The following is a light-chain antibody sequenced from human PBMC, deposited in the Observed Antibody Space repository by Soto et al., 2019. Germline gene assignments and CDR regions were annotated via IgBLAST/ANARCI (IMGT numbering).Light chain of an antibody. CDR1: GSDIGYFNY. V-gene: IGLV2-14*01. CDR2: EVD. J-gene: IGLJ1*01. Sequence: QSVLTQPASVSGSPGQSITISCTGTGSDIGYFNYVSWYQQQPGTAPKLMIYEVDNRPSGVSIRFSGSKSGSTASLTISGLQAEDEADYYCKSYAVGSTYVFGTGTKLTVL. CDR3: KSYAVGSTYV.